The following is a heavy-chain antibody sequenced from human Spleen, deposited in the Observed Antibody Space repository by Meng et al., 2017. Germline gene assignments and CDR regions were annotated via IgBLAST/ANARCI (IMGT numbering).Heavy chain of an antibody. CDR1: GFTVSSNY. CDR2: IKSKTDGGTT. V-gene: IGHV3-15*01. Sequence: GESLKISYAASGFTVSSNYMSWVRQAPGKGLEWVGRIKSKTDGGTTDYAAPVKGRFTISRDDSKNTLYLQMNSLKTEDTAVYYCSGHIDYWGQGTLVTVSS. D-gene: IGHD2-15*01. J-gene: IGHJ4*02. CDR3: SGHIDY.